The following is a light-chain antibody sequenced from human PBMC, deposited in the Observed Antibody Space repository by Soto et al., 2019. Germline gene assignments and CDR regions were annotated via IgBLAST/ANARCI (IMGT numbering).Light chain of an antibody. CDR2: GAS. Sequence: DIQMTQSRSSLSASIGDRVTITCRASQNIGSYLALFQQKPGRAPKLLIYGASTLQSGVPARYSGSGSGTDVTLTISHLQPEDFATYYCQQLNAYPLTFGKGTRMEI. V-gene: IGKV1-9*01. CDR3: QQLNAYPLT. CDR1: QNIGSY. J-gene: IGKJ5*01.